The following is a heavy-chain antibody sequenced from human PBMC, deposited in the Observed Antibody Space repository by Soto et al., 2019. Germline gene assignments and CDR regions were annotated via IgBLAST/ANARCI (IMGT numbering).Heavy chain of an antibody. J-gene: IGHJ6*02. CDR1: GFTFSSYA. V-gene: IGHV3-30-3*01. D-gene: IGHD6-13*01. Sequence: GGSLRLSCAASGFTFSSYAMHWVRQAPGKGLEWVAVISYDGSNKYYADSVKGRFTISRDNSKNTLYLQMNSLRAEDTAVYYCARVFGQQLVGNYYYYGMDVWGQGTTVTVSS. CDR3: ARVFGQQLVGNYYYYGMDV. CDR2: ISYDGSNK.